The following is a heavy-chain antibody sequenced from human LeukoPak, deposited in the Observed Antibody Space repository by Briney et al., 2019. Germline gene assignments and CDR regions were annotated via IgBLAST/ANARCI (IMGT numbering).Heavy chain of an antibody. CDR3: ARVARMVATISEDYYYYYGMDV. J-gene: IGHJ6*02. V-gene: IGHV1-69*13. CDR1: GGTFISYA. D-gene: IGHD5-12*01. CDR2: IIPIFGTA. Sequence: ASVKVSCKASGGTFISYAISWVRQAPGQGLEWMGGIIPIFGTANYAQKFQGRVTITADESTSTAYMELSSLRSEDTAVYYCARVARMVATISEDYYYYYGMDVWGQGTTVTVSS.